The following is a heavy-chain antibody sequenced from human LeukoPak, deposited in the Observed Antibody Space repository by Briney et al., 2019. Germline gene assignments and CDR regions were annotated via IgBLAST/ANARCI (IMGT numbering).Heavy chain of an antibody. V-gene: IGHV1-46*01. CDR3: ARDYYGSGSYSPLDP. Sequence: ASVKVSCKASGYTFTSYYMHWVRQAPGQGLEWMGIINPSGGSTSYAQKFQGRVTMTRDTSTSTVYMELSSLRSEDTAVYYCARDYYGSGSYSPLDPWGQGTLVTVSS. D-gene: IGHD3-10*01. J-gene: IGHJ5*02. CDR2: INPSGGST. CDR1: GYTFTSYY.